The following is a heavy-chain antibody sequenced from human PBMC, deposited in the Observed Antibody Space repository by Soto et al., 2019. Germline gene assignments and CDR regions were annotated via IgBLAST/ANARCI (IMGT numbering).Heavy chain of an antibody. V-gene: IGHV3-33*01. CDR2: IWYDGSNK. CDR1: GFTFSSSG. D-gene: IGHD5-18*01. J-gene: IGHJ5*02. CDR3: ASDFVHARTAVEPWFDP. Sequence: GSLRLSCAAPGFTFSSSGMHWVRQAPGKGLEWVAVIWYDGSNKYYAESVKGRFTITRDNSKDTLYLQMNSLRAEDTAVYYCASDFVHARTAVEPWFDPWGQGTLVTVSS.